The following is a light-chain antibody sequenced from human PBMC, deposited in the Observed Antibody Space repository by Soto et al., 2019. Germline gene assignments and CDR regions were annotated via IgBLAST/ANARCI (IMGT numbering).Light chain of an antibody. CDR2: GAS. V-gene: IGKV3-20*01. CDR1: QTLSVSY. CDR3: LQYGSSPQT. J-gene: IGKJ1*01. Sequence: IVWTKSPRTLSFSPGAGVALSCRTSQTLSVSYLAWYQQKPGQAPSLLIYGASTWASGIPDRFSGSGSGIDFTLTISRLEPEDFAAYYCLQYGSSPQTFGQGTKVDIK.